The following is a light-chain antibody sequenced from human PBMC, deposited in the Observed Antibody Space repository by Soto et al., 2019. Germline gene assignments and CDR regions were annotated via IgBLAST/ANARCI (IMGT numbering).Light chain of an antibody. CDR2: GTS. CDR1: QRISSTY. J-gene: IGKJ4*01. V-gene: IGKV3-20*01. Sequence: EIVLTQSPGTLSLSPGERATLSCTPSQRISSTYLAWYQQKPGQAPRLLIYGTSNRATGVPDRFSGSGSGTDFTLTISRLEPEDFAVYYCHQYGSPFGGVTKVEIK. CDR3: HQYGSP.